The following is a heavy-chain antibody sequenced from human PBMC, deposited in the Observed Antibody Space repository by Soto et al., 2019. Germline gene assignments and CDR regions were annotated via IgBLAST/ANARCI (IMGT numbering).Heavy chain of an antibody. Sequence: VASVKVSCKASGYTLTSYYIHWVRQAPGQGLEWMGIINPSGGSTNYAQNFQGRVTITRDTSTSTVYMDLSSLRSEDTAVYYCARGLASGDYWGQGTLVTVSS. V-gene: IGHV1-46*03. CDR3: ARGLASGDY. CDR1: GYTLTSYY. J-gene: IGHJ4*02. CDR2: INPSGGST.